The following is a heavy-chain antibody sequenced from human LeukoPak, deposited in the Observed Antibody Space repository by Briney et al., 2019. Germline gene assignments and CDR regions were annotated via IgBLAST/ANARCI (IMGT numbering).Heavy chain of an antibody. Sequence: SETLSLTCTVSGGSISSSSYYWGWIRQPPGKGLEWIGSIYYSGSTYYNPSLKSRVTISVDTSKNQFSLKLSSVTAADTAVYYCARGITIFGGWFDPWGQGTLVTVSS. CDR2: IYYSGST. CDR1: GGSISSSSYY. D-gene: IGHD3-3*01. V-gene: IGHV4-39*01. CDR3: ARGITIFGGWFDP. J-gene: IGHJ5*02.